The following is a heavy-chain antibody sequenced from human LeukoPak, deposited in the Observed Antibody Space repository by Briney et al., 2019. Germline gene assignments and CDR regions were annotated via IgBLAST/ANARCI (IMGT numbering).Heavy chain of an antibody. CDR3: AKDLRDYDILTEASTQGVDV. Sequence: PGGSLRLSCAASGFTFSSYGMHWVRQAPGKGLEWVAVISYDGSNKYYADSVKGRFTISRDNSKNTLYLQMNSLRAEDTAVYYCAKDLRDYDILTEASTQGVDVWGQGTTVTVSS. CDR2: ISYDGSNK. D-gene: IGHD3-9*01. V-gene: IGHV3-30*18. CDR1: GFTFSSYG. J-gene: IGHJ6*02.